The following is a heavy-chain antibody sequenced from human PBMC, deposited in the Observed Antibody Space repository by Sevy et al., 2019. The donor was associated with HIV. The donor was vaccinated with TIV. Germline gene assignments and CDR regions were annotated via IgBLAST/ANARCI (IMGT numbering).Heavy chain of an antibody. J-gene: IGHJ4*02. CDR1: GFTFRNYD. CDR3: AKDAPSRFDY. Sequence: LSLTCAASGFTFRNYDMHWVRQAPGKGLEWISFIRYDGSHKSYAESVKGRFTISRDNSKNTLDLHMNSLRPEDTVVYFCAKDAPSRFDYWGQGALVTVSS. CDR2: IRYDGSHK. V-gene: IGHV3-30*02.